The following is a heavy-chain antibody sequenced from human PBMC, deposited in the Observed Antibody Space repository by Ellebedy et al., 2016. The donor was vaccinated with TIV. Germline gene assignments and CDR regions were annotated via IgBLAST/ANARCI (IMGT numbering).Heavy chain of an antibody. V-gene: IGHV4-59*01. CDR3: ARLAGHVAASGTFDY. J-gene: IGHJ4*02. Sequence: MPGGSLRLSCTVSGDSIGSFHWSWIRQPPGKGLEWIAYIHFSGSTNYNPSLKGRVVMSVDTSKNHFSLKLSSVTAADTAVYYCARLAGHVAASGTFDYWGQGTLVTVSS. CDR1: GDSIGSFH. CDR2: IHFSGST. D-gene: IGHD3-16*01.